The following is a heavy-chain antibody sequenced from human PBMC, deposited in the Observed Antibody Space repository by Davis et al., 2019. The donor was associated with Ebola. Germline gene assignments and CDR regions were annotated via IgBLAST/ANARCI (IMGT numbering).Heavy chain of an antibody. CDR3: ASHPAYYYGMDV. CDR1: GYDFNNYW. Sequence: GESLKISCEGSGYDFNNYWINWVRQMPGKGLEWMGIIYPGDSDARYSPSFQGQVTISADKSISTAYLQWSSLKASDTAMYYCASHPAYYYGMDVWGQGAMVTVSS. V-gene: IGHV5-51*01. J-gene: IGHJ6*02. CDR2: IYPGDSDA.